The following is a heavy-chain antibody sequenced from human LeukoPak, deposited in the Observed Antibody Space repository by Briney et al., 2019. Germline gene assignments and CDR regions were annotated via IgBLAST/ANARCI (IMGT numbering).Heavy chain of an antibody. V-gene: IGHV3-73*01. CDR1: GFTFSGSA. Sequence: PGGSLRLSCAASGFTFSGSALHWVRQASGKGLEWIGRIRSKTNNYATTYAASVTGRFTISRDNSRNTLYLQMNSLRTEDTAVYYCAKFFTGEYVRAFDIWGQGTMVTVSS. CDR2: IRSKTNNYAT. J-gene: IGHJ3*02. CDR3: AKFFTGEYVRAFDI. D-gene: IGHD3-10*02.